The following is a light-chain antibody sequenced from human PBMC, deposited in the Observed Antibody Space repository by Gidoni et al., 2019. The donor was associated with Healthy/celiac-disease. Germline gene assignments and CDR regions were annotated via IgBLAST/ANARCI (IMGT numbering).Light chain of an antibody. Sequence: EIQMTQSPSSLSASVGDRVTITCRASQSISSYLNWYQQKPGKAPKLLIYAASSLQSGVPSRFSVSGSGTDFPLTISSLQPEDFATYYCQQSYSRTFGQGTKVEIK. CDR2: AAS. CDR3: QQSYSRT. CDR1: QSISSY. V-gene: IGKV1-39*01. J-gene: IGKJ1*01.